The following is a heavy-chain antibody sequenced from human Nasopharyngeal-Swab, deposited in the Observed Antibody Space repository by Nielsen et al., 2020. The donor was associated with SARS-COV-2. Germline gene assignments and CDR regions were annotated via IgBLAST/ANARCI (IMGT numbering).Heavy chain of an antibody. CDR3: AATLIFDWLPIDY. CDR1: GFTFSSYG. V-gene: IGHV3-30*03. D-gene: IGHD3-9*01. Sequence: GESLKIYCAASGFTFSSYGMHWVRQAPGKGLEWVAVISYDGSNKYYADSVKGRFTISRDNSKNTLYLQMNSLIAEDTAVYYCAATLIFDWLPIDYWGQGTMVTVSS. J-gene: IGHJ4*02. CDR2: ISYDGSNK.